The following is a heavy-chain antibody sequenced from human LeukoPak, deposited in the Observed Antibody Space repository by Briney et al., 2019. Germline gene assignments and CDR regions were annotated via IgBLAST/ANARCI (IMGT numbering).Heavy chain of an antibody. CDR2: IIPIFGAP. Sequence: SVKVSCKASGGTFSSYAIGWVRQAPGQGLEWMGGIIPIFGAPNYAQKFQGRVTITTDESTSTAYMELSSLRSEDTAVYYCAREDSSGYWGSAFDIWGQGTMVTVSS. CDR1: GGTFSSYA. J-gene: IGHJ3*02. D-gene: IGHD3-22*01. CDR3: AREDSSGYWGSAFDI. V-gene: IGHV1-69*05.